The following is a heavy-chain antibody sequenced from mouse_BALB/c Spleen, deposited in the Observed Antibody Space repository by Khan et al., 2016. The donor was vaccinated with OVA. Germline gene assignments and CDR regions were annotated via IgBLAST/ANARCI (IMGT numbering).Heavy chain of an antibody. CDR2: IDPYNGGS. Sequence: EVQLVESGPELVKPGASVKVSCKASGYSFTDYNMYWVKQSHGKSLEWIGYIDPYNGGSNYSQKFRGKATLTVDKSSSTAFMHLNSLTSEDAAVYYCALIYTFGSGVDYWGQGTTLTDSS. CDR3: ALIYTFGSGVDY. CDR1: GYSFTDYN. D-gene: IGHD1-1*01. V-gene: IGHV1S135*01. J-gene: IGHJ2*01.